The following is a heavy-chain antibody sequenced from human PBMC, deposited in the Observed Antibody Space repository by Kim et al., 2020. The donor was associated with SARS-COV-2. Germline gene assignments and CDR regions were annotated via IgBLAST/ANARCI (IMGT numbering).Heavy chain of an antibody. CDR1: GFTFSSYA. D-gene: IGHD6-13*01. Sequence: GGSLRLSCAASGFTFSSYAMHWVRQAPGKGLEWVAVISYDGSNKYYADSVKGRFTISRDNSKNTLYLQMNSLRAEDTAVYYCARSKPGIAAAGTFDYWGQGTLVTVSS. CDR3: ARSKPGIAAAGTFDY. V-gene: IGHV3-30*04. CDR2: ISYDGSNK. J-gene: IGHJ4*02.